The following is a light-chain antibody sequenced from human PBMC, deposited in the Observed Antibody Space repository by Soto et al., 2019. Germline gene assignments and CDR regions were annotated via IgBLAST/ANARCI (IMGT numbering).Light chain of an antibody. V-gene: IGKV1-39*01. Sequence: DIQMTQSPSSLSASVGDRVTITCRASQSISSYLNWYQQKPGKAPKLLIYAASSLQSGVPSRFSGRGAGTDFTLTISSLQPEDFATYYCQKYDSAPRTFGQGTKVDIK. CDR2: AAS. J-gene: IGKJ1*01. CDR1: QSISSY. CDR3: QKYDSAPRT.